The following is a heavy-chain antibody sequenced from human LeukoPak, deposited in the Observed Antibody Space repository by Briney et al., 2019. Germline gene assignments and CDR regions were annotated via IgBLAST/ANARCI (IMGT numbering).Heavy chain of an antibody. D-gene: IGHD3-10*01. V-gene: IGHV3-74*01. CDR2: IDSDGSRI. CDR3: AREIRGYFDY. J-gene: IGHJ4*02. Sequence: GGSLRLSCAASGFTLSSYSMNWVRQAPGKGLVWVSRIDSDGSRISHGDSVKGRFTISRDNAKNTLYLQMNSLRAEDTAVYYCAREIRGYFDYWGQGTLVTVSS. CDR1: GFTLSSYS.